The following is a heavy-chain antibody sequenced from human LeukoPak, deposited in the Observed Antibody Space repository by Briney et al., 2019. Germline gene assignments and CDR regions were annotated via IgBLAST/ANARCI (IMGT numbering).Heavy chain of an antibody. CDR1: GGTFSSYA. D-gene: IGHD3-22*01. V-gene: IGHV1-69*05. J-gene: IGHJ6*03. CDR3: ARGTAPDHYDSSGYYYGYYYYYMDV. Sequence: GASVKVSCKASGGTFSSYAISWVRQAPGQGLEWMGGIIPIFGTANYAQKFQGRVTITTDESTSTAYMELSSLRSEDTAVYYCARGTAPDHYDSSGYYYGYYYYYMDVWGKGTTVTVS. CDR2: IIPIFGTA.